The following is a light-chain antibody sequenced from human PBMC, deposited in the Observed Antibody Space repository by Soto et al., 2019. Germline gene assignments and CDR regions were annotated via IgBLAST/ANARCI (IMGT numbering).Light chain of an antibody. V-gene: IGLV1-47*02. CDR3: AAWDASLSAWV. CDR2: SNN. Sequence: QLVLTQPPSASGTPGQRVTISCSGSTSNIGTNYAFWYQHLPGTAPKVLIYSNNQRPSGVADRFSGSTSGTSASLAISGLRSEDEADYFCAAWDASLSAWVFGGGTKVTVL. J-gene: IGLJ3*02. CDR1: TSNIGTNY.